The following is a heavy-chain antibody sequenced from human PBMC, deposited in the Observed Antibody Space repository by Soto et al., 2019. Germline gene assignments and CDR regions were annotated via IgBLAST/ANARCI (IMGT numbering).Heavy chain of an antibody. CDR3: ARSQLWRVPFFDY. CDR2: INHSGST. CDR1: GGSFSGYY. V-gene: IGHV4-34*01. D-gene: IGHD5-18*01. Sequence: NPSETLSLTCAVYGGSFSGYYWSWIRQPPGKGLEWIGEINHSGSTNYNPSLKSRVTISVDTSKNQFSLKLSSVTAADTAVYYCARSQLWRVPFFDYWGQGTLVTVSS. J-gene: IGHJ4*02.